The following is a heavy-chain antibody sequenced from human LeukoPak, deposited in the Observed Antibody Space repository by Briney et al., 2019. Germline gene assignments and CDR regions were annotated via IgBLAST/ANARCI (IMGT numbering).Heavy chain of an antibody. J-gene: IGHJ4*02. CDR2: ISGSGGST. D-gene: IGHD3-22*01. CDR3: AKDPCYYYDSSGYSAY. Sequence: GGSLRLSCAASGFTFSSYAMSWVRQAPGKGLEWVSAISGSGGSTYYADSVKGRFTISRDNSKNTLYLQMNSLRAEDTAVYYCAKDPCYYYDSSGYSAYWGQGTLVTVSS. V-gene: IGHV3-23*01. CDR1: GFTFSSYA.